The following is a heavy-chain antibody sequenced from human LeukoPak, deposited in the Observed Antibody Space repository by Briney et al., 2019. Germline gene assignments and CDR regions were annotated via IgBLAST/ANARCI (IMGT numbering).Heavy chain of an antibody. CDR2: IWYDGSNR. Sequence: GGSLRLSCAASGFTFSSYGMHWVRQAPGKGLEWMAVIWYDGSNRVYADSVKGRFTISRDNSKNTLYLQMNSPGAEDTAVYYCARDRGTTSVDYWGQGTLVTVSS. J-gene: IGHJ4*02. CDR3: ARDRGTTSVDY. V-gene: IGHV3-33*01. D-gene: IGHD2-2*01. CDR1: GFTFSSYG.